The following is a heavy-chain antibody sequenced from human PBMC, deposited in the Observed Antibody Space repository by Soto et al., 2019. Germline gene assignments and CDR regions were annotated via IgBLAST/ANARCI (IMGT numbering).Heavy chain of an antibody. CDR2: ISWNSGSV. V-gene: IGHV3-9*01. Sequence: EVQLVESGGGLVPPGRSLRLSCGASGFTFDEYGMNWVRQAPGKGLEWVSDISWNSGSVGYADFVKGRFTISRDNAKNSLYLQMNSLRPEDTALYYCAKSLTVTPAGGMDVWGQGTTVTVSS. J-gene: IGHJ6*02. D-gene: IGHD1-7*01. CDR3: AKSLTVTPAGGMDV. CDR1: GFTFDEYG.